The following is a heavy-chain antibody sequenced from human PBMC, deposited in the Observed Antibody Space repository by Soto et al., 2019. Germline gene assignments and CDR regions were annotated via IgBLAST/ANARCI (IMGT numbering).Heavy chain of an antibody. CDR3: ARRRYCGADCYSKYYYGMDV. J-gene: IGHJ6*02. CDR2: LIPVLGVT. V-gene: IGHV1-69*02. D-gene: IGHD2-21*02. Sequence: QVQLVQSGAEVKKPGSSVKVSCQASGSTFSSYTVSWVRQAPGQGLEWMGRLIPVLGVTNYAPKFKGRVTISAEKSKSTVYMQLSSVRSGDTAVYYCARRRYCGADCYSKYYYGMDVWGQGTTVTVSS. CDR1: GSTFSSYT.